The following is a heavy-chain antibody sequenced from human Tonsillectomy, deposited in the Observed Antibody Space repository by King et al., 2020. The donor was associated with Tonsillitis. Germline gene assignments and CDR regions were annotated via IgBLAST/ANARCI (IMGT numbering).Heavy chain of an antibody. J-gene: IGHJ4*02. CDR1: GFTFSNYG. V-gene: IGHV3-33*01. D-gene: IGHD6-6*01. CDR3: ARGIFGRPFDS. CDR2: IWYDGSNK. Sequence: VQLVESGGGVVQPGRSLRLSCVASGFTFSNYGIHWVRLAPGKGLEWLAIIWYDGSNKYYADSVKGRFTISRDNSKNMLYLEMNNLSAEDTAVYYCARGIFGRPFDSWGQGTLVDVSS.